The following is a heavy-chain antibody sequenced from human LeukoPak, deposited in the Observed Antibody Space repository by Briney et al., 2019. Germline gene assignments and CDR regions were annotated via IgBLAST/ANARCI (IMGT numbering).Heavy chain of an antibody. V-gene: IGHV3-9*02. CDR2: ISWNSGSI. D-gene: IGHD2-15*01. Sequence: PGRSLRLSCAASGFTSDDYAMHWVRQAPGKGLEWVSGISWNSGSIGYADSVKGRFTISRDNAKNSLYLQMNSLRAEDTALYYCAKGKRYCSGGSCYSGFDYWGQGTLVTVSS. CDR1: GFTSDDYA. J-gene: IGHJ4*02. CDR3: AKGKRYCSGGSCYSGFDY.